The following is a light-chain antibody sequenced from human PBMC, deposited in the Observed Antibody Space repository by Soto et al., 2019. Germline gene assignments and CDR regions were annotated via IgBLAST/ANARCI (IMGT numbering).Light chain of an antibody. CDR3: QQYGSSPLT. J-gene: IGKJ1*01. Sequence: ENVLTQSPGTLSLSPGERATLSCRASQSVSSSYFAWYQQRPGQAPRLLIYGASSRAIGVPDRFSGSGSGTDFTLTISRLEPEDFAVYYCQQYGSSPLTFGQGTKVDNK. CDR1: QSVSSSY. V-gene: IGKV3-20*01. CDR2: GAS.